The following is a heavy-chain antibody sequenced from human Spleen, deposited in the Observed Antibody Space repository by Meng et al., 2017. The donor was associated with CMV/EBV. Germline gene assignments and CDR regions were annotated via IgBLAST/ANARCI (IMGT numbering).Heavy chain of an antibody. D-gene: IGHD3-16*02. CDR3: GRYLSM. CDR1: GFTFSSYA. V-gene: IGHV3-48*03. J-gene: IGHJ4*02. Sequence: SCAASGFTFSSYAMHWVRQAPGKGLEWVSHITTSGSITYYADSVRGRFTISRDDAKNSVYLQMNSLRVEDTAVYYCGRYLSMGGQGTLVTVSS. CDR2: ITTSGSIT.